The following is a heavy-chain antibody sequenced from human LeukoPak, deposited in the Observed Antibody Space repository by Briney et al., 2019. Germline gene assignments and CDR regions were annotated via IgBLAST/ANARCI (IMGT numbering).Heavy chain of an antibody. Sequence: GGSLRLSCAASGFTFSNAWMSWVRQAPGEGLDWVGRIKSKTDGGTTDYAAPVKGRFTISRDDSKNTLYLQMNRLKTEDTAVYYCTTGQYSSGWYYVAEIPSWGQGTLVTVSS. J-gene: IGHJ5*02. CDR3: TTGQYSSGWYYVAEIPS. CDR1: GFTFSNAW. V-gene: IGHV3-15*01. D-gene: IGHD6-19*01. CDR2: IKSKTDGGTT.